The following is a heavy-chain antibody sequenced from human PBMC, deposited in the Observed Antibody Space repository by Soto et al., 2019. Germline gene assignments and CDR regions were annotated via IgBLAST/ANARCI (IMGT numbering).Heavy chain of an antibody. CDR1: GGSISSGGYY. D-gene: IGHD2-2*01. J-gene: IGHJ4*02. CDR2: IYYSGST. Sequence: QVQLQESGPGLVKPSQTLSLTCTVSGGSISSGGYYWSWIRQHPGKGLEWIGYIYYSGSTYYNPSLNRRVTISVDTYKNLYSRKLSSVTAADTAVYYCARSSTSAHHFDAWGQGTLVSGSS. CDR3: ARSSTSAHHFDA. V-gene: IGHV4-31*03.